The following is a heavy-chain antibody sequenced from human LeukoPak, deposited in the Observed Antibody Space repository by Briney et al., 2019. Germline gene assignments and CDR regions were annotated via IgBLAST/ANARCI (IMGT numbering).Heavy chain of an antibody. J-gene: IGHJ2*01. CDR1: GGSISRGGYY. V-gene: IGHV4-31*03. D-gene: IGHD4-17*01. CDR2: IYYSGST. Sequence: PSQTLSLTCTVSGGSISRGGYYWSWIRQHPGKGLEWIGYIYYSGSTYYNPSLKSRVTISVDTSKNQFSLKLSSVTAADTAVYYCARDGDYGDSTWYFDLWGRGTLVTVSS. CDR3: ARDGDYGDSTWYFDL.